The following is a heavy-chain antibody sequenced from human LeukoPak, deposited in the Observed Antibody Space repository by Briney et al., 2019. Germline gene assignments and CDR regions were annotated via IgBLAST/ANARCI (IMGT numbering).Heavy chain of an antibody. D-gene: IGHD1-1*01. CDR3: AKDRGNWSIDY. J-gene: IGHJ4*02. V-gene: IGHV3-23*01. CDR2: ITRSGGST. CDR1: GFTFSSYA. Sequence: GGSLRLSCAASGFTFSSYAMSWVRQAPGKGLEWVSGITRSGGSTDTADSMKGRFTISRDNSKNTLYLQMNSLRADDTAVYYCAKDRGNWSIDYWGQGTLVTVSS.